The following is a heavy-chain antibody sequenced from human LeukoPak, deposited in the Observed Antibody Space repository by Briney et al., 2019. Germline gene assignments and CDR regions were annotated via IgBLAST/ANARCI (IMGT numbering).Heavy chain of an antibody. CDR1: GFTFGSFA. V-gene: IGHV3-64D*06. CDR3: AKASYSSSWYYFDY. J-gene: IGHJ4*02. CDR2: ITGNGVGT. Sequence: GGSLRLSCSASGFTFGSFAMHWVRQAPGRGLEYVSAITGNGVGTYYADSVKGRFTISRDNSKNTLYLQMSSLRTEDTAVYYCAKASYSSSWYYFDYWGQGTLVTVSS. D-gene: IGHD6-13*01.